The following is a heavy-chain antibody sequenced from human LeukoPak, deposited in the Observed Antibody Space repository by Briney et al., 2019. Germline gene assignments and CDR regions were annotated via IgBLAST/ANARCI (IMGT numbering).Heavy chain of an antibody. D-gene: IGHD3-10*01. Sequence: PGRSLRLSCAASGFTFDDYTMHWVRQARGKGLEWVSGISWNSGSIGYADSVKGRFTISRDNAKNSLYLQMNSLRAEDTALYYCAKNMVRGVMGLDYWGQGTLVTVSS. CDR2: ISWNSGSI. V-gene: IGHV3-9*01. CDR3: AKNMVRGVMGLDY. CDR1: GFTFDDYT. J-gene: IGHJ4*02.